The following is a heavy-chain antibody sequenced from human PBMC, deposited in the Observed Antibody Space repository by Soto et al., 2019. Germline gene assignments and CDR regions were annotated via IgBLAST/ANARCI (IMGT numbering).Heavy chain of an antibody. D-gene: IGHD1-1*01. CDR1: GYAFTTYG. J-gene: IGHJ4*02. Sequence: QVHLVQSGAEVKKPGASVKVSCKGSGYAFTTYGITWVRQAPGQGLEWMGWISAHNGNTNYAQKLQGRVTVTRDTSTSPGYIELRRLRSDDTAVYYCARGRYGDYWGQGALVTVSS. CDR2: ISAHNGNT. CDR3: ARGRYGDY. V-gene: IGHV1-18*01.